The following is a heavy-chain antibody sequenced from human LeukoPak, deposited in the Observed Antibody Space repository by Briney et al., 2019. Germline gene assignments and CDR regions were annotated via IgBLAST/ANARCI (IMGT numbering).Heavy chain of an antibody. J-gene: IGHJ4*02. CDR3: VRDGPSGSGMDY. CDR1: GFTLSYYS. V-gene: IGHV3-33*08. CDR2: IWYDGSNK. Sequence: GGSLRLSCAASGFTLSYYSMNWVRQAPGKGLEWVSVIWYDGSNKYYAGSVKGRFTVSRDNSKNTVDLQMNSLRVDDTAVYYCVRDGPSGSGMDYWGQGTLVTVSS. D-gene: IGHD6-19*01.